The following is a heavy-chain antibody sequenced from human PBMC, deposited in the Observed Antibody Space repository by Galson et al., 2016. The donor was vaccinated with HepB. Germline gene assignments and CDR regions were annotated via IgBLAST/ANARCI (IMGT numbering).Heavy chain of an antibody. D-gene: IGHD6-19*01. CDR2: IYSGGTT. V-gene: IGHV3-53*01. CDR3: ARDAGWYFSYWYFDL. CDR1: GFTVSSNY. Sequence: SLRLSCAASGFTVSSNYMNWVRQAPGKGLEWVSVIYSGGTTYYADSVKGRFTISRDNSRNTLYLQMNSLRAEDTAVYYCARDAGWYFSYWYFDLWGRGTLVTVSS. J-gene: IGHJ2*01.